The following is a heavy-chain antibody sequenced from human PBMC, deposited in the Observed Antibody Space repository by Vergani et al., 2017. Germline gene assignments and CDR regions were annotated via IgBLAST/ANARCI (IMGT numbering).Heavy chain of an antibody. CDR1: GGSFSGYY. Sequence: QVQLQQWGAGLLKPSETLSLTCAVYGGSFSGYYWSWIRQPPGKGLEWIGEINHSGSTYYNPSLKSRVTISVDTSKNQFSLKLSSVTAADTAVYYCARAASLGGYYYYMDVWGKGTTVTVSS. J-gene: IGHJ6*03. CDR2: INHSGST. V-gene: IGHV4-34*01. D-gene: IGHD1-26*01. CDR3: ARAASLGGYYYYMDV.